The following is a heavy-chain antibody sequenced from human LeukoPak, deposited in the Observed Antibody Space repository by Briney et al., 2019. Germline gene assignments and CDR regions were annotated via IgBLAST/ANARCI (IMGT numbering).Heavy chain of an antibody. CDR2: IYYSGST. D-gene: IGHD3-3*01. Sequence: SQTLSLTCTVSGGSISSYYWSWIRQPPGKGLEWIGYIYYSGSTNYNPSLKSRVTISVDTSKNQFSLKLSSVTAADTAVYYCARGGGYDFWSGYGTYYFDYWGQGTLVTVSS. V-gene: IGHV4-59*01. J-gene: IGHJ4*02. CDR1: GGSISSYY. CDR3: ARGGGYDFWSGYGTYYFDY.